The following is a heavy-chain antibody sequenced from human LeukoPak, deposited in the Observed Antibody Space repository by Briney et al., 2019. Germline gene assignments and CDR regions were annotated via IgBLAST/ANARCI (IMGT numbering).Heavy chain of an antibody. CDR2: ISSSSSTI. CDR1: GFTFSSYS. Sequence: GGSLRLSCAASGFTFSSYSMNWVRQAPGKGLEWVSYISSSSSTIYYADSVKGRFTISRDNAKNSLYLQMNSLRAEDTAVYYCARVGSVYSSSWKRVGYFDYWGQGTLVTVSS. J-gene: IGHJ4*02. CDR3: ARVGSVYSSSWKRVGYFDY. V-gene: IGHV3-48*01. D-gene: IGHD6-13*01.